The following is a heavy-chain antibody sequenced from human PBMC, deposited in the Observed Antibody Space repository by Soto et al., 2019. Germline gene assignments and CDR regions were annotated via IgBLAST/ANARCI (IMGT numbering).Heavy chain of an antibody. CDR1: GFTFSIYA. Sequence: EVQLLESGGNLVQPGGSLRISCAASGFTFSIYAMSWVRQAPGKGLEWVSVISGSGGSTYYADSVKARFTISRDNSKNTLYLQMNSLRAEDTAVYYCAKDRAEYGMDVWGQGTTVTVSS. V-gene: IGHV3-23*01. CDR3: AKDRAEYGMDV. CDR2: ISGSGGST. J-gene: IGHJ6*02.